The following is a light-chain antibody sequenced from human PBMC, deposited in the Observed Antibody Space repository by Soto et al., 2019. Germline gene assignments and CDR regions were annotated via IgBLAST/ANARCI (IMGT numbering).Light chain of an antibody. CDR3: SSYTTNLSLV. Sequence: QSALTQPASVSGSPGQSITISCTGTSSDVGGYNYVSWYQQHPGKAPKLMIYEVSNRPSGVSNRFSGSKSGNTASLTISGLQAEDEADYYCSSYTTNLSLVFGGGTQLTVL. CDR1: SSDVGGYNY. CDR2: EVS. J-gene: IGLJ2*01. V-gene: IGLV2-14*01.